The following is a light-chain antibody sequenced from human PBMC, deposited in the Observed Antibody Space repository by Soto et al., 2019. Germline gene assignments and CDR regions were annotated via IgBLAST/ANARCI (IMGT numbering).Light chain of an antibody. Sequence: EIVMTQSPVTLSLSPGEGATLSFRASQSINTYLAWYQQKPGQAPRLLIYDASKRATGIPARFSGSGSGTNFTLTISSLEPEDFAVYYCQQRRSWQVTFGQGTRLEI. CDR3: QQRRSWQVT. CDR1: QSINTY. J-gene: IGKJ5*01. V-gene: IGKV3D-11*02. CDR2: DAS.